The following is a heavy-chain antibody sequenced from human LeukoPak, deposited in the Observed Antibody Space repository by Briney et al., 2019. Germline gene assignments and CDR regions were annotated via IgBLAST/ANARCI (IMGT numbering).Heavy chain of an antibody. CDR2: IYSGGST. CDR1: GFTVSSNY. V-gene: IGHV3-53*01. J-gene: IGHJ4*02. CDR3: ARFNYDYGDYFED. D-gene: IGHD4-17*01. Sequence: PGGSLRLSCAASGFTVSSNYMSWVRQAPGKGLEWVSVIYSGGSTYYADSVKGRFTISRDNSKNTLYLQMNSLRAEDTAVYYCARFNYDYGDYFEDWGQGTLVTVSS.